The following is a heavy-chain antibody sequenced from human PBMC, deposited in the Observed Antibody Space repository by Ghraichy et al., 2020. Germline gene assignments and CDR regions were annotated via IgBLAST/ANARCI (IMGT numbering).Heavy chain of an antibody. D-gene: IGHD3-10*01. Sequence: ESLNISCTVSGGSINSDYWSWIRQPPGKGLEQIGYIHHSGTTIYNPSLQSRVTISVDTSKNQFSLNLRSVTAADPAVYYCARLGGSGTNPPYDKWGHGILVTVSS. CDR3: ARLGGSGTNPPYDK. CDR2: IHHSGTT. J-gene: IGHJ4*01. V-gene: IGHV4-59*01. CDR1: GGSINSDY.